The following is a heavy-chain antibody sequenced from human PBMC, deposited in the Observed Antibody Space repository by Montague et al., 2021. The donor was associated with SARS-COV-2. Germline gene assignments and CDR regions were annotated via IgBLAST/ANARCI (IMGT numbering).Heavy chain of an antibody. D-gene: IGHD6-13*01. V-gene: IGHV4-4*07. CDR3: ARDVVAAPGTFDY. Sequence: SETLSLTCSISGVSITSYYWSWVRQPAGKGLEWIGHIYASGSTNYSPSLKSRVRLSIDNPKNQFSLKLESLTAADTAVYYCARDVVAAPGTFDYWGQGVLVTVSS. CDR1: GVSITSYY. CDR2: IYASGST. J-gene: IGHJ4*02.